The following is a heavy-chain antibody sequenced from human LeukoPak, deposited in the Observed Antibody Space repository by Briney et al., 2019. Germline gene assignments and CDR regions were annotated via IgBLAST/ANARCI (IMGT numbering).Heavy chain of an antibody. J-gene: IGHJ6*03. Sequence: PGGSLRLSCAASGFTFSSYGMHWVRQAPGKGLEWVAVISYDGSNQYYADSVKGRFTISRDNSKNTVYLQMNSLRAEDTAVYYCAKEGSGWYYYYYYYMDVWGKGTTVTVSS. CDR2: ISYDGSNQ. V-gene: IGHV3-30*18. CDR1: GFTFSSYG. CDR3: AKEGSGWYYYYYYYMDV. D-gene: IGHD6-19*01.